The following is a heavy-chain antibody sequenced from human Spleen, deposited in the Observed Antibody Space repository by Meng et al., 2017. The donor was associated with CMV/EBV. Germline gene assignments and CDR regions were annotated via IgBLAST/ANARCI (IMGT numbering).Heavy chain of an antibody. Sequence: VYGGSFSPVDWSWIRQSPGKGLEWIGKINHGGSTFYNPSLKSRVTISLDMSKNQFSLGLTSVTAADTAVYYCARDSSGWYDGYFDSWGQGTLVTVSS. V-gene: IGHV4-34*01. CDR1: GGSFSPVD. J-gene: IGHJ4*02. CDR3: ARDSSGWYDGYFDS. D-gene: IGHD6-19*01. CDR2: INHGGST.